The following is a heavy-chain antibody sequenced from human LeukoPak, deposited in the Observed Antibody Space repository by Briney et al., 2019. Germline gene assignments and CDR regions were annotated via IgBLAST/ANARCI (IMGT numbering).Heavy chain of an antibody. V-gene: IGHV3-74*01. D-gene: IGHD4-17*01. CDR3: ARSTTHPYYNYMDV. J-gene: IGHJ6*03. Sequence: GGSLRLSCVASGFTFSSYWMHWVRQAPGEGLVWVSRINSDGSATTYADSVKGRFTISRDNAKNTLYLQMNSLRVEDTAVYYCARSTTHPYYNYMDVWGKGTTVTLSS. CDR2: INSDGSAT. CDR1: GFTFSSYW.